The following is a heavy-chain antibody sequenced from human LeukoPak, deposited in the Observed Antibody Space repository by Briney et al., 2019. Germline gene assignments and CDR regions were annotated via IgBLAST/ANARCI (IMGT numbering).Heavy chain of an antibody. D-gene: IGHD3-10*01. CDR1: GGSISSSSFY. V-gene: IGHV4-39*01. Sequence: SETLSLTCTVSGGSISSSSFYWGWIRQPPGRGLEWIGSIYYSGSTSYNPSLKSRVTISVDTSKNQFSLKLSSVTAADTAVYYCARSYGSGSLPMYWGQGTLVTVSS. J-gene: IGHJ4*02. CDR2: IYYSGST. CDR3: ARSYGSGSLPMY.